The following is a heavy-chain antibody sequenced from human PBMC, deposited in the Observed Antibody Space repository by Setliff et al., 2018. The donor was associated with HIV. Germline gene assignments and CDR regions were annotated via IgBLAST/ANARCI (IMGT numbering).Heavy chain of an antibody. CDR2: IYYIGNT. D-gene: IGHD3-3*01. CDR1: GGSISGGGYY. CDR3: ARVPRITTLRNAFDI. Sequence: QTLSLTCPVSGGSISGGGYYWSWIRQHPGKGLDWIGNIYYIGNTDYNPSLKSRVTISIDTSKNQFSLKLSSVTAADTAIYYCARVPRITTLRNAFDIWGQGTMVTVSS. J-gene: IGHJ3*02. V-gene: IGHV4-31*03.